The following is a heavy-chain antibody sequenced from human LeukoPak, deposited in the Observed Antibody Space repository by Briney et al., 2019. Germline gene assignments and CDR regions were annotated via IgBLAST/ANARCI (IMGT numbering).Heavy chain of an antibody. J-gene: IGHJ4*02. D-gene: IGHD3-22*01. V-gene: IGHV3-21*01. Sequence: PGGSLRLSCAASGFTFSSYIMNWVRQAPGKGLEWVSSISSSSGYIYYADSVKGRFTISRDNAKNSLYLQMNSLRAEDTAVHSCARVDSSGYGLDNWGQGTLVTVSS. CDR2: ISSSSGYI. CDR3: ARVDSSGYGLDN. CDR1: GFTFSSYI.